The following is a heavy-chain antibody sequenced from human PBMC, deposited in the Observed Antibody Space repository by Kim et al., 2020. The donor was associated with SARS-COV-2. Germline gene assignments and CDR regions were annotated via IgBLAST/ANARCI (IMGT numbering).Heavy chain of an antibody. Sequence: SVKVSCKASGCTFSSYAISWVRQAPGQGLEWMGRIIPILGIANYAQKFQGRVTITADKSTSTAYMELSSLRSEATAVYYCARERSSASPYYYYYYMDVWGKGTTVTVSS. J-gene: IGHJ6*03. CDR2: IIPILGIA. CDR3: ARERSSASPYYYYYYMDV. V-gene: IGHV1-69*04. CDR1: GCTFSSYA. D-gene: IGHD6-6*01.